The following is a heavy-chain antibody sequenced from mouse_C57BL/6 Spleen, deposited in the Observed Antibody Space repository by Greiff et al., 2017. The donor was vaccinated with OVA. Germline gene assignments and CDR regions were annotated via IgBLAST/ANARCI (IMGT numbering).Heavy chain of an antibody. D-gene: IGHD1-1*01. Sequence: EVQLQQSGPGLVKPSQSLSLTCSVTGYSITSGYYWNWIRQFPGNKLEWMGYISYDGSNKYNPSLKNRISITRDTSKNQFFLKLNSVTTEDTATYYCARDYGSSYWYFDVWGTGTTVTVSS. CDR1: GYSITSGYY. CDR3: ARDYGSSYWYFDV. J-gene: IGHJ1*03. CDR2: ISYDGSN. V-gene: IGHV3-6*01.